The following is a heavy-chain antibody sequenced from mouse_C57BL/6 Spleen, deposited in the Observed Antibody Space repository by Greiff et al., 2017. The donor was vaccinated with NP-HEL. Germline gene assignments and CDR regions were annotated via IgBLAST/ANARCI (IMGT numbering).Heavy chain of an antibody. V-gene: IGHV1-26*01. Sequence: EVQLQQSGPELVKPGASVKISCKASGYTFTDYYMNWVKQSHGKSLEWIGDINPNNGGTSYNQKFKGKATLTVDKSSSTAYMELRSLTSEDSAVYYCARRGDYGWYFDVWGTGTTVTVSS. D-gene: IGHD2-4*01. J-gene: IGHJ1*03. CDR3: ARRGDYGWYFDV. CDR2: INPNNGGT. CDR1: GYTFTDYY.